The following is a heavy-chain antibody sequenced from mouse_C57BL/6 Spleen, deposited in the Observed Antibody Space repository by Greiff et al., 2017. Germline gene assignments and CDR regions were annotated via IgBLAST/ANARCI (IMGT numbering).Heavy chain of an antibody. J-gene: IGHJ2*01. D-gene: IGHD2-4*01. V-gene: IGHV1-82*01. CDR2: FYPGDGDT. CDR3: ARNYYYDVYFDY. Sequence: VQLQQSGPELVKPGASVKISCKASGYAFSSSWINWVKQRLGKGLQWIGRFYPGDGDTNYNGKFKGKATLTADKSSSPAYMQLSSLTSEDSAVYFCARNYYYDVYFDYWGQGTTLTVSS. CDR1: GYAFSSSW.